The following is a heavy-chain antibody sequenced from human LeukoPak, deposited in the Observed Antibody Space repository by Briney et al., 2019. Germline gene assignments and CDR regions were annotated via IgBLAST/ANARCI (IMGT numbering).Heavy chain of an antibody. D-gene: IGHD6-13*01. CDR2: IYSGGST. Sequence: GGSLRLSCAASGFTVSSNYMSWVRQAPGKGLEWVSIIYSGGSTYYAGSVKGRFTISRDNSKNTLYLQMNSLRAEDTAVYYCAKGENWLQLVHFWGQGTLVTASS. CDR3: AKGENWLQLVHF. J-gene: IGHJ4*02. V-gene: IGHV3-53*01. CDR1: GFTVSSNY.